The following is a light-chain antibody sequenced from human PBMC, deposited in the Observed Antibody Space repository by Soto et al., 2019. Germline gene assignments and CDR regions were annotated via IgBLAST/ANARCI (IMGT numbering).Light chain of an antibody. CDR1: SSDVGGYYY. J-gene: IGLJ1*01. CDR2: DVI. CDR3: CSYAGSYTPSYV. V-gene: IGLV2-11*01. Sequence: QSVPTQPRSVSGSPGQSVTISCTGTSSDVGGYYYVSWYQQHPGKAPKVMIYDVIKRPSGVPDRFSGSKSGNTASLTISGLQAEDEADYYCCSYAGSYTPSYVFGTGTKVTVL.